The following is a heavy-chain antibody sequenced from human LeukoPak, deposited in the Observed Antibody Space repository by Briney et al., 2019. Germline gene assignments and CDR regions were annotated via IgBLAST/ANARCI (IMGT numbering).Heavy chain of an antibody. D-gene: IGHD2-2*01. CDR2: ISYDGSNK. Sequence: GGSLRLSCAASGLTFSNYWMHWVRQAPGKGLEWVAVISYDGSNKYYADSVKGRFTISRDNSKNTLYLQMNSLRAEDTAVYYCAKDHCSSTSCHYFDYWGQGTLVTVSS. J-gene: IGHJ4*02. CDR3: AKDHCSSTSCHYFDY. CDR1: GLTFSNYW. V-gene: IGHV3-30*18.